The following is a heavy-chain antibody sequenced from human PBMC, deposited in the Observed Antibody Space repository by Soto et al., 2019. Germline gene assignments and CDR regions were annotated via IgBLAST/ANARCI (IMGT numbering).Heavy chain of an antibody. D-gene: IGHD2-15*01. J-gene: IGHJ6*02. V-gene: IGHV4-59*01. CDR3: ARTAGGSPRAYYYYGMDV. CDR1: GGSISSYC. Sequence: ETLSLTGPVSGGSISSYCRSWIRQPPGKGLEWIGYIHEIGTTNYNPTLKSRVTISVDTSKTQFSLKLSSVTAADTAVYYCARTAGGSPRAYYYYGMDVWGQGTTVTSP. CDR2: IHEIGTT.